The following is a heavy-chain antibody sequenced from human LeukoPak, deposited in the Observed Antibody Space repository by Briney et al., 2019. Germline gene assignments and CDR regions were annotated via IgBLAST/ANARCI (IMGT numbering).Heavy chain of an antibody. V-gene: IGHV5-51*01. CDR2: IYPGDSDT. D-gene: IGHD4-17*01. Sequence: GESLKISCKGSGYSFTSYWIGWVRQMPGKGLEWMGIIYPGDSDTRYSPSFQGQVTISADKSISTAYLQWSSLKASDTAMYYCARQLGATVNTLYYFDYWGQGTLVTVSS. CDR3: ARQLGATVNTLYYFDY. CDR1: GYSFTSYW. J-gene: IGHJ4*02.